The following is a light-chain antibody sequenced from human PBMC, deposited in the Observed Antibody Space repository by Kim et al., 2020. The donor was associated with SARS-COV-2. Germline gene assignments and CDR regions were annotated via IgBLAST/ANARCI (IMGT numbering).Light chain of an antibody. J-gene: IGKJ1*01. CDR2: AAS. CDR3: QQYSGSAT. V-gene: IGKV3-20*01. Sequence: FSPGERATLSCRASQSVSTNYLAWYQHKPGQAPRLLIYAASRRATGIPDRFSGSGSGTDFTLTMSRLEPEDFALYYCQQYSGSATFGQGTKVDIK. CDR1: QSVSTNY.